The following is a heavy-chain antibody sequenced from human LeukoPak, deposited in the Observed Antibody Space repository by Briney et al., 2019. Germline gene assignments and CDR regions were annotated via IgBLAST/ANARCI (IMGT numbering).Heavy chain of an antibody. Sequence: PSETLSLTCAVSGYSISSGYYWGWIRQLPGKGLEWIGSIYHSGSTYYNPSLKSRVTISVDTSKNQFSLKLSSVTAADTAVYYCARALGTMVRGTNYYYYYYMDVWGKGTTVTVSS. CDR1: GYSISSGYY. CDR2: IYHSGST. J-gene: IGHJ6*03. CDR3: ARALGTMVRGTNYYYYYYMDV. D-gene: IGHD3-10*01. V-gene: IGHV4-38-2*01.